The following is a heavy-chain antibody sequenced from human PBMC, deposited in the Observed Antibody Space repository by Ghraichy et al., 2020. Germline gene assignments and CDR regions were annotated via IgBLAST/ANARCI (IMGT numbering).Heavy chain of an antibody. V-gene: IGHV3-30-3*01. J-gene: IGHJ6*02. CDR1: GFTFSSYA. CDR2: ISYDGSNK. Sequence: GGSLRLSCAASGFTFSSYAMHWVRQAPGKGLEWVAVISYDGSNKYYADSVKGRFTISRDNSKNTLYLQMNSLRAEDTAVYYCARDNRDGYNPDYYYYGMDVWGQGTTVTVSS. CDR3: ARDNRDGYNPDYYYYGMDV. D-gene: IGHD5-24*01.